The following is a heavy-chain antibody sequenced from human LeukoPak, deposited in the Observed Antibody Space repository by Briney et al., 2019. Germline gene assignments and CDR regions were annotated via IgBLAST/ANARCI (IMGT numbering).Heavy chain of an antibody. CDR3: AKLTGFCSGNNCYSGFDY. J-gene: IGHJ4*02. D-gene: IGHD2-15*01. CDR1: GFTFSSYG. V-gene: IGHV3-30*18. CDR2: ISYDGSNK. Sequence: PGGSLRLSCAASGFTFSSYGMHWVRQAPGKGLEWVAVISYDGSNKYYADSVKGRFSISRDNSKNTLFLQMNSLRAEDTAVYYCAKLTGFCSGNNCYSGFDYWGQGTLVTVSP.